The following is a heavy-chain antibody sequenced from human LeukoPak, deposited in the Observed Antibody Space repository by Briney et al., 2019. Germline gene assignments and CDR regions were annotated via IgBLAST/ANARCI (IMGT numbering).Heavy chain of an antibody. J-gene: IGHJ6*03. CDR1: GYTFTSYY. Sequence: VSVKASCKASGYTFTSYYMLWVRQAPGQGLEWMGIINPSVGSRSYGRNFQGRVTMTSDMSTSTVYMELRRLRSEDTAVYYCAASCSSASCTAVSYYYYYYMDVWGKGTTVTVSS. D-gene: IGHD2-2*01. CDR2: INPSVGSR. CDR3: AASCSSASCTAVSYYYYYYMDV. V-gene: IGHV1-46*01.